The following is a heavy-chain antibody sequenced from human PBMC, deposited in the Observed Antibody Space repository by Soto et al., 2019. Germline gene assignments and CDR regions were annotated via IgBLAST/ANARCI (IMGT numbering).Heavy chain of an antibody. J-gene: IGHJ5*02. CDR1: GYTFTSYG. CDR3: ARTYYYGSGTHYRFDP. V-gene: IGHV1-18*01. Sequence: ASVKVSCKASGYTFTSYGISWVRQAPGQGLEWMGWISAYNGNTNYAQKLQGRITMSTDTSTSTAYMEVRSLTYDDTAVYYCARTYYYGSGTHYRFDPWGQGTLVTVSS. D-gene: IGHD3-10*01. CDR2: ISAYNGNT.